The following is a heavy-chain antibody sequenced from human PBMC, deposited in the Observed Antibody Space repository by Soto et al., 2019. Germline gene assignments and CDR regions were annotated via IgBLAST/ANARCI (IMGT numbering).Heavy chain of an antibody. Sequence: QVQLVQSGAGVKKPGSSVKVSCKASGGTFSSYAISWVRQAPGQGLEWMGGIIPIFGTANYAQKFQGRVTITEDESTSTAYMELSSLRSEYTAVYYCASERDGYNYVFDYWGQGTLVTVSS. D-gene: IGHD5-12*01. CDR1: GGTFSSYA. V-gene: IGHV1-69*01. J-gene: IGHJ4*02. CDR2: IIPIFGTA. CDR3: ASERDGYNYVFDY.